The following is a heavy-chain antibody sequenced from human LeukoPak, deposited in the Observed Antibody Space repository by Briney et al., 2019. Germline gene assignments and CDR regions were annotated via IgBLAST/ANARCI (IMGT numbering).Heavy chain of an antibody. CDR1: GGTFSSYA. D-gene: IGHD2-2*01. V-gene: IGHV1-69*05. CDR2: IIPIFGTA. J-gene: IGHJ4*02. CDR3: ARGVIVVPAAMSGGFDY. Sequence: SVKVSCKASGGTFSSYAISWVRQAPGQGLEWMGGIIPIFGTANYAQKFQGRVTITTDESTSTAYMELSSLRSEDTAVYYCARGVIVVPAAMSGGFDYWGQGTLVTVSS.